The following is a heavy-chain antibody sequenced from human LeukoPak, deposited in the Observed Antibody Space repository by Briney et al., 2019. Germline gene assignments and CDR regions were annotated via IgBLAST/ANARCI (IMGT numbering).Heavy chain of an antibody. V-gene: IGHV3-9*01. J-gene: IGHJ5*02. CDR3: AKSPTGYVPDR. D-gene: IGHD7-27*01. CDR2: ISWNSGSI. CDR1: GFTFDDYA. Sequence: PGGSLRLSCAASGFTFDDYAMHWVRQAPGKGLEWDSGISWNSGSIGYADSVKGRFTISRDNAKNSLYLQMNSLRAEDTAVYYYAKSPTGYVPDRWGQGTLVTVSP.